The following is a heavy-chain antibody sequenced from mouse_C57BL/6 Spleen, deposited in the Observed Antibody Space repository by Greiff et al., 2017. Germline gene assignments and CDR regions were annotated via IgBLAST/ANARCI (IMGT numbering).Heavy chain of an antibody. CDR1: GYSITSGYY. CDR3: ARDRDGYFDY. V-gene: IGHV3-6*01. J-gene: IGHJ2*01. D-gene: IGHD2-3*01. CDR2: ISYDGSN. Sequence: VQLKQSGPGLVKPSQSLSLTCSVTGYSITSGYYWNWIRQFPGNKLEWMGYISYDGSNNYNPSLKNRISITRDTSKNQFFLKLNSVTTEDTATYYCARDRDGYFDYWGQGTTLTVSS.